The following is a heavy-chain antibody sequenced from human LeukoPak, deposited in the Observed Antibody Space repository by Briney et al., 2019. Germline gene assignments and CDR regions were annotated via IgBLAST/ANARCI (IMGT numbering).Heavy chain of an antibody. CDR2: ISGSGGST. V-gene: IGHV3-23*01. CDR3: ANIGRGGDSLSHGY. Sequence: PGGSLRLSCAASGFTFSSYAMSWVRQAPGKGLEWVSAISGSGGSTYYADSVKGRFTISRDNSKNTLYLQMNSLRAEDTAVYYCANIGRGGDSLSHGYWGQGTLVTVSS. D-gene: IGHD3-16*01. CDR1: GFTFSSYA. J-gene: IGHJ4*02.